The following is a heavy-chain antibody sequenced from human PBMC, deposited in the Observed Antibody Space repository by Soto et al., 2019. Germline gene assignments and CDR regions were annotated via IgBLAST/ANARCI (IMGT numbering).Heavy chain of an antibody. CDR3: ARGSREQWLVLSYYGMDV. CDR2: INHSGST. Sequence: LSLTCAVYGGSFSGYYWSWIRQPPGKGLEWIGEINHSGSTNYNPSLKSRVTISVDTSKNQFSLKLSSVTAADTAVYYCARGSREQWLVLSYYGMDVWGQGTTVTVSS. J-gene: IGHJ6*02. V-gene: IGHV4-34*01. D-gene: IGHD6-19*01. CDR1: GGSFSGYY.